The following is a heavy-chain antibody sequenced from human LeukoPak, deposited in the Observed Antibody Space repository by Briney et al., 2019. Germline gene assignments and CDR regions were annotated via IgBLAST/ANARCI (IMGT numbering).Heavy chain of an antibody. CDR1: GYTFTGYY. CDR3: ARDVCSSTSCLYWDP. J-gene: IGHJ5*02. Sequence: GASVKVSCKASGYTFTGYYMHWVRQAPGQGLEWMGRINPNSGGTNYAQKFQGRVTMTRDTSISTAYMELSRLRSDDTAVYYCARDVCSSTSCLYWDPWGQGTLVTVSS. V-gene: IGHV1-2*06. D-gene: IGHD2-2*01. CDR2: INPNSGGT.